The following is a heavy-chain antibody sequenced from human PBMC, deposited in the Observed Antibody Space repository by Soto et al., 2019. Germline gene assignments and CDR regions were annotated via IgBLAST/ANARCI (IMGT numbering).Heavy chain of an antibody. V-gene: IGHV4-30-4*01. J-gene: IGHJ5*02. D-gene: IGHD3-10*01. Sequence: SETLSLTCTVSGGPISIGDYYWSWIRHPPGKGLEWIGYIYYSGSTYYNPSLKSRVTISVDTSKNQFSLKLSSVTAADTAVYYCAREDPVRNWFDPWGQGTLVTVSS. CDR3: AREDPVRNWFDP. CDR1: GGPISIGDYY. CDR2: IYYSGST.